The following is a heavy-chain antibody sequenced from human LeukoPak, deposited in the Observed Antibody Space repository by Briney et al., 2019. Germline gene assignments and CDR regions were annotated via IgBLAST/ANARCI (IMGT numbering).Heavy chain of an antibody. D-gene: IGHD1-26*01. CDR2: INAGNGNT. J-gene: IGHJ5*02. CDR3: ARPKGGRFDP. V-gene: IGHV1-3*01. Sequence: GASVKVSCKASGYTFTSYAMHWVRQAPGQRLEWMGWINAGNGNTKCSQKFQGGVTITRDTSASTAYMELSSLRSEDTAVYYCARPKGGRFDPWGQGTLVTVSS. CDR1: GYTFTSYA.